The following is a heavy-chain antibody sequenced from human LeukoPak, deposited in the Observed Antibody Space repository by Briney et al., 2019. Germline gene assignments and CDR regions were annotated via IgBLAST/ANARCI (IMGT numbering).Heavy chain of an antibody. CDR3: ARGGGATRIDY. J-gene: IGHJ4*02. D-gene: IGHD5-12*01. CDR1: GDSIRSGTYY. CDR2: IYTSGST. V-gene: IGHV4-61*02. Sequence: SETLSLTCSVSGDSIRSGTYYWSWIRQPAGKGLEWIGRIYTSGSTSYDPSLKSRVTISVDTSKNQFSLKLTSVTAADTAVYYCARGGGATRIDYWGQGTLVTVSS.